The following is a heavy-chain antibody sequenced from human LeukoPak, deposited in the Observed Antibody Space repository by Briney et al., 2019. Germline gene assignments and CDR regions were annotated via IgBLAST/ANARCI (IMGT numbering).Heavy chain of an antibody. V-gene: IGHV4-59*01. Sequence: SETLSLTCTVSNGPINTYQWSWIRQPPGKGLEWIGNIHYSGSTNYNPSLKSRVTISVDTSKNQFSLKLSSVTAADTAVYYCARDRGWAAAGAGGNYYYYYMDVWGKGTTVTVSS. D-gene: IGHD6-13*01. CDR3: ARDRGWAAAGAGGNYYYYYMDV. CDR2: IHYSGST. J-gene: IGHJ6*03. CDR1: NGPINTYQ.